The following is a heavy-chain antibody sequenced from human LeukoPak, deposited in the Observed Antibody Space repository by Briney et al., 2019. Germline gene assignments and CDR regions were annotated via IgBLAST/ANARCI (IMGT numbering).Heavy chain of an antibody. CDR3: SKDYFASGSYYNAVDY. CDR2: MSGSGGST. V-gene: IGHV3-23*01. J-gene: IGHJ4*02. Sequence: GGSLRLSCAAYGFTFSSYAMNWVRQAQGKGLEWVSAMSGSGGSTYYADSVKGRFTISRDNSKNTLSLQMNSLRADDPAVYYCSKDYFASGSYYNAVDYWGQGPLVTVSS. D-gene: IGHD3-10*01. CDR1: GFTFSSYA.